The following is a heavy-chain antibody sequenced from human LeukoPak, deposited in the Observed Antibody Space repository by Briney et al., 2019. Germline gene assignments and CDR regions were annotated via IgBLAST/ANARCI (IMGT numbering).Heavy chain of an antibody. V-gene: IGHV4-4*02. J-gene: IGHJ3*02. D-gene: IGHD3-3*01. CDR1: GGSISSDNW. CDR3: ARTPPWGPRTSGHDAFDI. CDR2: IYHSGST. Sequence: PSGTLSLTCAVSGGSISSDNWWSWVRQPPGKGLEWIGEIYHSGSTNYNPSLKSRVSISVDTSKNQFSLKLSSVTAADTAVYYCARTPPWGPRTSGHDAFDIWGQGTMVTVSS.